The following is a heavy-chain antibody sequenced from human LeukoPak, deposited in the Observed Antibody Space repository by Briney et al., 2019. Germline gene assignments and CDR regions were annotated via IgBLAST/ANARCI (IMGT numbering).Heavy chain of an antibody. CDR1: GYSISSGYY. D-gene: IGHD6-13*01. V-gene: IGHV4-38-2*02. CDR2: IYHSGST. J-gene: IGHJ4*02. Sequence: PSETLSLTCAVSGYSISSGYYWGWIRQPPGKGLEWIGSIYHSGSTNYNPSLKSRVTISVDTSKNQFSLKLSSVTAADTAVYYCARDFSTYSSSWDYWGQGTLVTVPS. CDR3: ARDFSTYSSSWDY.